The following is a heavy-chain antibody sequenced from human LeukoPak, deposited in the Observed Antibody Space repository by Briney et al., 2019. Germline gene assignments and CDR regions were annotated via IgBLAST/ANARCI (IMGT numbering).Heavy chain of an antibody. V-gene: IGHV3-23*01. CDR2: ISGSGGNT. CDR3: ARGAYYYDSSGYYD. Sequence: GGSLRLSCAASGFTFSSYAMSWVRQAPGKGLEWVSAISGSGGNTYYADSVKGRFTISRDNSKNSLYLQMNSLRAEDTAVYYCARGAYYYDSSGYYDWGQGTLVTVSS. CDR1: GFTFSSYA. D-gene: IGHD3-22*01. J-gene: IGHJ4*02.